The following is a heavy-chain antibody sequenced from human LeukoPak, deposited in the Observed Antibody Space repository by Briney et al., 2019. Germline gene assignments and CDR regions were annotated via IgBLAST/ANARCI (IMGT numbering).Heavy chain of an antibody. CDR3: ARVGDIVVVPASFCGMDV. D-gene: IGHD2-2*01. CDR2: IRGSSSYI. CDR1: GFTFSSYS. Sequence: GGSLRLSCAASGFTFSSYSMNWVRQAPGKGLEWVSSIRGSSSYIYYADSVKGRFTISRDNAKNSLYLHMNSLRAEDTAVYYCARVGDIVVVPASFCGMDVWGKGTTVTVSS. V-gene: IGHV3-21*01. J-gene: IGHJ6*03.